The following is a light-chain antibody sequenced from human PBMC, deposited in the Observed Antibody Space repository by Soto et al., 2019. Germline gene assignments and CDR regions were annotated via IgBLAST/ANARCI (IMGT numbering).Light chain of an antibody. CDR2: GNS. Sequence: QSVLTQPPSVSGARGQRVTISCTGSSSNIGAGYDVHWYQQLPGTAPKLLIYGNSNRPSGVPDRFSGSKSGTSASLAITGLQAEDEADYYCQSYDSSLSGFWVFGGGTKVTVL. V-gene: IGLV1-40*01. CDR3: QSYDSSLSGFWV. CDR1: SSNIGAGYD. J-gene: IGLJ3*02.